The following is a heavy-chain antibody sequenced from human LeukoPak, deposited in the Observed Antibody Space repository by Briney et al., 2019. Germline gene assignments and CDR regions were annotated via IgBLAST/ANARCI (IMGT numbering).Heavy chain of an antibody. CDR3: ANRYLDF. J-gene: IGHJ4*02. V-gene: IGHV1-2*02. CDR2: INPNSGGT. CDR1: GYTFTDYN. Sequence: ASVKVSCKASGYTFTDYNIHWVRQAPGQGLEWMGGINPNSGGTNYARNFQGRVTMTRDTSISTAYMEVSRLRSDDTAIYYCANRYLDFWGQGTLVTVSS.